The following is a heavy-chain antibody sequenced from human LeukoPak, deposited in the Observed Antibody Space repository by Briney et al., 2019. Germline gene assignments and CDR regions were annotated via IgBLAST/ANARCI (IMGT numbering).Heavy chain of an antibody. Sequence: SVKVSCKASGGTFSSYAISWVRQAPGQGLEWMGGIIPIFGTANYAQKFQGRVTITADESTSTAYMELSSLRSEDTAVYYCAKPYYGSGAFDYWGQGTLDTVSS. D-gene: IGHD3-10*01. CDR3: AKPYYGSGAFDY. V-gene: IGHV1-69*01. CDR2: IIPIFGTA. J-gene: IGHJ4*02. CDR1: GGTFSSYA.